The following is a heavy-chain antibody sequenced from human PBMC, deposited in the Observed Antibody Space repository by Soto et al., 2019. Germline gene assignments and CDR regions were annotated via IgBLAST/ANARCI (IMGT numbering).Heavy chain of an antibody. V-gene: IGHV1-8*01. CDR1: GYTFTSYD. J-gene: IGHJ6*02. Sequence: ASVKVSCKASGYTFTSYDINWVRRATGQGLEWMGWMNPNSGNTGYAQKFQGRVTMTRNTSISTAYMELSSLRSEDTAVYYCARGEYYDFWSGYYTPYYYYGMDVWGQGTTVTAP. CDR2: MNPNSGNT. CDR3: ARGEYYDFWSGYYTPYYYYGMDV. D-gene: IGHD3-3*01.